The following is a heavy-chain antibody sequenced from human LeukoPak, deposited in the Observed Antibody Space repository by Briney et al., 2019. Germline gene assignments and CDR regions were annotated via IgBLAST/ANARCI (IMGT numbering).Heavy chain of an antibody. CDR1: GFTFSISW. Sequence: GSLRLSCVASGFTFSISWVTWVRQAPGKGLEWVATIDNHGCGNDYGDSVKGRFAISRDYASNSVFLQMNRLRAEDTSVYYCARDAGWGYYDLWGQGTPVTVSS. D-gene: IGHD1-26*01. CDR2: IDNHGCGN. V-gene: IGHV3-7*01. J-gene: IGHJ4*02. CDR3: ARDAGWGYYDL.